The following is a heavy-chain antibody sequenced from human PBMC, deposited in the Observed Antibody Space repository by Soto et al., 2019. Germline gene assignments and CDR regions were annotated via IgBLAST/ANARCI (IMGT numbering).Heavy chain of an antibody. J-gene: IGHJ4*02. V-gene: IGHV3-7*03. CDR2: IKNDGSEK. D-gene: IGHD5-18*01. CDR3: VTGYHSDY. Sequence: VGSLRLSCAASGISTSSYWMGWVRQAPGRGLVWVASIKNDGSEKYYMDSLKGRFTISRDNALNSLYLQMNSLRAEDTAVYFCVTGYHSDYWGQGTLVTVSS. CDR1: GISTSSYW.